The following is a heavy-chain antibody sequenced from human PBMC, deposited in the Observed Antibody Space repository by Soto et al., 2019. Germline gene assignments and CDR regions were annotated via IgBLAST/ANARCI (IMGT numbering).Heavy chain of an antibody. CDR3: ARDRLGATGDY. D-gene: IGHD1-26*01. CDR1: GYTFTSYG. Sequence: ASVKVSCKASGYTFTSYGISWVRQAPGQGLEWMGWISAYNANTNYAQKLQGRVTMTTDTSTSTSYMELRSLRSDDTAVYFCARDRLGATGDYWGQGTLVTSPQ. V-gene: IGHV1-18*01. J-gene: IGHJ4*02. CDR2: ISAYNANT.